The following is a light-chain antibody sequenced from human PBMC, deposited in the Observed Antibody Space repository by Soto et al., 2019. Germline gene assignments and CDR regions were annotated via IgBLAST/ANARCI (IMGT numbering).Light chain of an antibody. CDR3: QQYNNWPPLT. CDR1: QSVSSN. J-gene: IGKJ5*01. Sequence: EIVMTQSPATLSVSPGERATLSCRASQSVSSNLAWYQQKPGQAPRLLIYGASTRATGIPARFSGSGSGTEFTLTISSLQSEDFAVYYGQQYNNWPPLTFGQETRLEIK. CDR2: GAS. V-gene: IGKV3-15*01.